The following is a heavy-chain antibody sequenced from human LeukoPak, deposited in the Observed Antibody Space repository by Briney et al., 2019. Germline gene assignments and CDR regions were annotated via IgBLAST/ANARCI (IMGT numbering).Heavy chain of an antibody. CDR2: IKQDGSEK. CDR3: ARDQRYCSSTSCSTDAFDI. Sequence: PGGSLRLSCAASGFTFSSNWMSWVRQAPGKGLEWVANIKQDGSEKYYVDSVKGRFTISRDNAKNSLYLQMNSLRAEDTAVYYCARDQRYCSSTSCSTDAFDIWGQGTMVTVSS. J-gene: IGHJ3*02. V-gene: IGHV3-7*01. D-gene: IGHD2-2*01. CDR1: GFTFSSNW.